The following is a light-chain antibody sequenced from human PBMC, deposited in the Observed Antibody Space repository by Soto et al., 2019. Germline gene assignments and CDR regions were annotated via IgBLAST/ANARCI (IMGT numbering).Light chain of an antibody. CDR1: ENVRTF. CDR2: GAS. Sequence: EIVLTQSPGTLSFSPGERATLSCRASENVRTFVDWYQQKPGQAPRLLIYGASSRATGIPDRFSGSGSGTDFTLTISRLEPEDFAVYYCQLYGLFGQGTKVDIK. J-gene: IGKJ1*01. V-gene: IGKV3-20*01. CDR3: QLYGL.